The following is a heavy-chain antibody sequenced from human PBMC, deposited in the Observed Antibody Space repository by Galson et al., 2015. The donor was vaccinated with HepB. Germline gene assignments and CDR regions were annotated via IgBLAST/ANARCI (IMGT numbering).Heavy chain of an antibody. CDR1: GGSVSSGSYY. CDR3: AREIGTYYMDV. Sequence: SETLSLTCTVSGGSVSSGSYYWTWIRQPPGKGLEWIGYIYYTGSSNYNPSLKSRVTMSLDTSKNQFSLKLSSVTAADTAVYYCAREIGTYYMDVWGKGTTITVSS. J-gene: IGHJ6*03. V-gene: IGHV4-61*01. CDR2: IYYTGSS.